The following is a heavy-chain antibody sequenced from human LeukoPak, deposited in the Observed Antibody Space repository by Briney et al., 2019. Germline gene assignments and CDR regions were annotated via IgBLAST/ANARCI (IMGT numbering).Heavy chain of an antibody. J-gene: IGHJ4*02. D-gene: IGHD6-13*01. CDR1: GGSISSGSYY. CDR2: SYTSGST. Sequence: SETLSLTCTVSGGSISSGSYYWSWIRQPAGRGLEWIGRSYTSGSTNYNPSLKSRVTISVDTSKNQFSLKLSSVTAADTAVYYCARDQGSSSWHAFDYWGQGTLVTVSS. CDR3: ARDQGSSSWHAFDY. V-gene: IGHV4-61*02.